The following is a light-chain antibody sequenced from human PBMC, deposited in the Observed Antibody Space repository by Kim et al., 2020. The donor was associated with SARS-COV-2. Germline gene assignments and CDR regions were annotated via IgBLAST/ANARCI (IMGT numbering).Light chain of an antibody. Sequence: EVVMTQSPATLSVSRGERATLSCRASQSVNSNLAWYQQQPGQAPRLLIYGASTRATDIPARFSGSGSGTEFTLIISSLQSEDIAVYYCQQYDNWPPYTFGQGTKLEI. CDR3: QQYDNWPPYT. J-gene: IGKJ2*01. CDR2: GAS. V-gene: IGKV3-15*01. CDR1: QSVNSN.